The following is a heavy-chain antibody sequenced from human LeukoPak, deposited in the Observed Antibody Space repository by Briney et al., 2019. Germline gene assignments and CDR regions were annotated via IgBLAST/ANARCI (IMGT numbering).Heavy chain of an antibody. CDR3: ARAPFPPGDNY. Sequence: ASVKVSCKASVYTCTSFDIHWVRQAKGQGQEWMGWMNPNSGNTGYAQKFQGRLTMTRSTSISTAYMEMSSLRSEDTAVYYCARAPFPPGDNYWDQGTLVTVSS. CDR1: VYTCTSFD. CDR2: MNPNSGNT. V-gene: IGHV1-8*01. D-gene: IGHD2/OR15-2a*01. J-gene: IGHJ4*02.